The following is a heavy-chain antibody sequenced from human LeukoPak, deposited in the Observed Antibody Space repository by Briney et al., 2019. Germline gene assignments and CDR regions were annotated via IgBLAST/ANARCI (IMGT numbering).Heavy chain of an antibody. D-gene: IGHD5-24*01. V-gene: IGHV3-49*03. CDR3: TREGIRDGYNSAFDI. CDR2: IRSKAYGGTT. Sequence: PGRSLRLSCTASGFTFGDYAMSWFRQAPGKGLEWVGFIRSKAYGGTTEYAASVKGRFTISRDDSKSIAYLRMNSLKTEDTAVYYCTREGIRDGYNSAFDIWGQGTMVTVSS. CDR1: GFTFGDYA. J-gene: IGHJ3*02.